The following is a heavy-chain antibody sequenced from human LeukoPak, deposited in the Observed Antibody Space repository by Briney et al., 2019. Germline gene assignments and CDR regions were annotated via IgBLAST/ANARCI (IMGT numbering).Heavy chain of an antibody. CDR3: ARLPAYCSGGSCYYYYYGMDV. Sequence: SETLSLTSTVSGGSISSYYWSWIRQPPGKGLEWIGYIYYSGSTNYNPSLKSRVTISVDTSKNQFSLKLSSVTAADTAVYYCARLPAYCSGGSCYYYYYGMDVWGQGTTVTVSS. CDR2: IYYSGST. CDR1: GGSISSYY. V-gene: IGHV4-59*08. D-gene: IGHD2-15*01. J-gene: IGHJ6*02.